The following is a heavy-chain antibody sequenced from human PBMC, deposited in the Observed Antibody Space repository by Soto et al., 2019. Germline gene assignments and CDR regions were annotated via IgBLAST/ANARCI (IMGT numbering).Heavy chain of an antibody. CDR3: AKGAMVATTATFVDY. D-gene: IGHD5-12*01. V-gene: IGHV3-23*01. CDR1: GFTFSNHA. J-gene: IGHJ4*02. CDR2: IYGDGLRT. Sequence: EVQLLESGGDLVQPGGSLRLSCVACGFTFSNHAMSWVRQAPGKGLEWVSAIYGDGLRTYYTDYVKVQFSISRDISKSTLYLQMNSLRAEDTALYYCAKGAMVATTATFVDYWGQGTLVTVSS.